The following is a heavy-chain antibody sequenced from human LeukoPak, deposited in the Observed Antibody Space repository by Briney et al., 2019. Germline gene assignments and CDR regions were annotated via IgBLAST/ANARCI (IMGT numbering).Heavy chain of an antibody. CDR3: ARDYYDILTGYDNWFDP. V-gene: IGHV3-30*04. Sequence: GGSQRLSCAASGFTFSRYAMHWVRQAPGKGLEWVAVISYDGSNKYYADTVKGRFTISRDNSKNTLYLQMNSLRAEDTAVYYCARDYYDILTGYDNWFDPWGQGTLVTVSS. D-gene: IGHD3-9*01. J-gene: IGHJ5*02. CDR2: ISYDGSNK. CDR1: GFTFSRYA.